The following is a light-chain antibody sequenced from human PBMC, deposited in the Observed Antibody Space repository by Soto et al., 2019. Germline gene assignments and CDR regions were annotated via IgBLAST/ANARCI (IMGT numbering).Light chain of an antibody. CDR2: GVS. CDR1: QSVSNNY. Sequence: EIVLTQSPGTLSLSPGEGVTLSCRASQSVSNNYLAWYQQKPGQAPRLFIYGVSVRATGIPDRFSGSGSGTDFTLTISRLEPEDFAVYYCQQYDSSPVTFGGGTKVEIK. CDR3: QQYDSSPVT. V-gene: IGKV3-20*01. J-gene: IGKJ4*01.